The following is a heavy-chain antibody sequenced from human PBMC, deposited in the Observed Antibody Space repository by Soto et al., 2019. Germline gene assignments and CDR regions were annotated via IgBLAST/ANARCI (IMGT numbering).Heavy chain of an antibody. CDR2: IKQDGSEK. V-gene: IGHV3-7*01. CDR1: GFTFSYYW. CDR3: ARGGSESDY. Sequence: VQLVESGGDLVQPGGSLRLSCAASGFTFSYYWMSWVRQAPGKGLEWVANIKQDGSEKNYVDSVKGRFSICRDNAKNSLYLQMNSPRADDTAMYYCARGGSESDYWGQGTLVTVAS. J-gene: IGHJ4*02. D-gene: IGHD3-16*01.